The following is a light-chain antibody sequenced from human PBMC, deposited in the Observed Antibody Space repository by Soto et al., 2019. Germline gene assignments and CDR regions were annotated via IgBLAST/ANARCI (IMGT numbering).Light chain of an antibody. CDR1: SSNIGAGYD. J-gene: IGLJ2*01. CDR2: GNS. V-gene: IGLV1-40*01. CDR3: QSYDSTLSGSHVV. Sequence: QTVVTQPPSVSGAPGQRVTISCTGSSSNIGAGYDVHWYQQLPGTAPKLLISGNSNRPSGVPDRFSGSKSGTSASLAITGLQAEDEADYYCQSYDSTLSGSHVVFGGGTKLTVL.